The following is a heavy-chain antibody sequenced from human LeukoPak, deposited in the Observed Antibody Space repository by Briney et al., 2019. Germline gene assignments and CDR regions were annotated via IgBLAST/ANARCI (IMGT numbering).Heavy chain of an antibody. J-gene: IGHJ3*02. D-gene: IGHD3-10*01. CDR2: VNHSGST. CDR1: GGSFSGYY. CDR3: ARERRELRGDAFDI. V-gene: IGHV4-34*01. Sequence: SETLSLTCAVYGGSFSGYYWSWIRQPPGKGLGWIGEVNHSGSTNYNPSLKSRVTISVDTSKNQFSLKLNSVTAADTAVYYCARERRELRGDAFDIWGQGAMVTVSS.